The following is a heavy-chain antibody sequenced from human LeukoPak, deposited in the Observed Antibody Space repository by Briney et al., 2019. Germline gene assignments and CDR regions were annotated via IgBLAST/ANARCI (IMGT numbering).Heavy chain of an antibody. V-gene: IGHV3-30*01. Sequence: GRSLRLSCAASGFTFSSYAMHWVRQAPGKGLEWVAVISYDGSNKYYADSVKGRLTISRDNSKNTLYLQMNSLRAEDTAVYYCTRDPNPRGTGTFDYWGQGTLVTVSS. CDR3: TRDPNPRGTGTFDY. CDR2: ISYDGSNK. CDR1: GFTFSSYA. J-gene: IGHJ4*02. D-gene: IGHD1-1*01.